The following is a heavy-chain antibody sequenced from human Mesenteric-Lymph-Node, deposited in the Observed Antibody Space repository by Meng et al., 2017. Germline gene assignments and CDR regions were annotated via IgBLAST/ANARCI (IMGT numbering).Heavy chain of an antibody. Sequence: LSLTCAASGFTFSSYEMNWVRQAPGKGLEWVSYISSSGSTIYYADSVKGRFTISRDNAKNSLYLQMNSLRAEDTAVYYCAREGITFDYWGQGTLVTVSS. V-gene: IGHV3-48*03. CDR2: ISSSGSTI. CDR3: AREGITFDY. CDR1: GFTFSSYE. J-gene: IGHJ4*02.